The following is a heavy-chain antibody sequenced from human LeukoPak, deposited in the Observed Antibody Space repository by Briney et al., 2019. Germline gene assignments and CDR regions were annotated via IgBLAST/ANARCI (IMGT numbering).Heavy chain of an antibody. V-gene: IGHV3-64*02. Sequence: GGSLRLSCAASGFTFSGFSMHWIRQAPGRGREYVSAINGNGDKTFYTDSVRGRFTIFRDNSKNTLFLQMGSLRGEDTALYFCARIGMENFYDLWGQGTLVTVSS. CDR1: GFTFSGFS. CDR2: INGNGDKT. D-gene: IGHD2/OR15-2a*01. CDR3: ARIGMENFYDL. J-gene: IGHJ5*02.